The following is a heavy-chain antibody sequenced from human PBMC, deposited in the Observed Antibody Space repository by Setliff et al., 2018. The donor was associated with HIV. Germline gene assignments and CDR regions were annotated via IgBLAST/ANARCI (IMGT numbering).Heavy chain of an antibody. J-gene: IGHJ4*02. CDR1: GGSFSNYY. V-gene: IGHV4-34*01. Sequence: SETLSLTCAVFGGSFSNYYWSWVRQPPGKGLEFIAEIDHEGTTNYNPSLKSRATISVDTSKNHLSLKLTSMTAADTGVYFCTLTHVGAQTHVVIPMIDNFWGQGTLVTVSS. CDR2: IDHEGTT. CDR3: TLTHVGAQTHVVIPMIDNF. D-gene: IGHD3-16*02.